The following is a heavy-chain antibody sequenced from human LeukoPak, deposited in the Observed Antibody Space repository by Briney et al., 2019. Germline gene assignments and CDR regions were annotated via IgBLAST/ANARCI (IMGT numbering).Heavy chain of an antibody. CDR3: ARSSGYYPIDY. Sequence: PSETLSLTCSVSGGSITGYSWSWIRQTPGKGLEWIGYIYYNGDTHYNPSLNSRLSMSVDTPNKQFSLNLRSVTAADTAVYYCARSSGYYPIDYWGQGTLVTVSS. J-gene: IGHJ4*02. D-gene: IGHD3-22*01. V-gene: IGHV4-59*01. CDR2: IYYNGDT. CDR1: GGSITGYS.